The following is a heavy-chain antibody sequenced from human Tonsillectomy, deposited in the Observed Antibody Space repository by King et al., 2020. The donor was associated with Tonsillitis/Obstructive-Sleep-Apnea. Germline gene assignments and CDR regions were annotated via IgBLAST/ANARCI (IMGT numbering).Heavy chain of an antibody. D-gene: IGHD2-2*01. CDR1: GYTFTSYY. Sequence: QLVQSGAEVKKPGASVKVSCKASGYTFTSYYMHWVRQAPGQGLEWMGIINPSGGSTSYAQKFQGRVTMTRDTSTSTVYMELSSLRSEDTAVYYCARDPARYCSSTSCRGWFDPWGQGTLVTVSS. CDR2: INPSGGST. J-gene: IGHJ5*02. CDR3: ARDPARYCSSTSCRGWFDP. V-gene: IGHV1-46*01.